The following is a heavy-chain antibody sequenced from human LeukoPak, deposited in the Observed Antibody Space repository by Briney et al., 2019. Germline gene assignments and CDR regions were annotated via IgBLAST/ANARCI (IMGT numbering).Heavy chain of an antibody. J-gene: IGHJ1*01. CDR1: RFTFSTYA. V-gene: IGHV3-30-3*01. Sequence: GRSLRLSCAASRFTFSTYAMHWVRQAPGKGLEWVAGISNDGTNEDHADSVKGRFTISRDNSKNTLYLQMNSLRAEDTAIYYCARDRIAVAGMGAFQHWGQGTLVAVSS. CDR2: ISNDGTNE. D-gene: IGHD6-19*01. CDR3: ARDRIAVAGMGAFQH.